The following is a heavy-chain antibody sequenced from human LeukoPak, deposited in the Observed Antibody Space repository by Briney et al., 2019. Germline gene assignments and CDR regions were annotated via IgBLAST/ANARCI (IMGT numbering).Heavy chain of an antibody. J-gene: IGHJ4*02. D-gene: IGHD1-26*01. CDR3: ARPWTFGATTTFDY. CDR1: GGSFSGYY. Sequence: SETLSLTCAVYGGSFSGYYWSWIRQPPGKGLEWIGEINQSGSTNYNPSLKSRVTISVDTSKTQFSPKLSSVTAADTAVYYCARPWTFGATTTFDYWGQGTLVTVSS. CDR2: INQSGST. V-gene: IGHV4-34*01.